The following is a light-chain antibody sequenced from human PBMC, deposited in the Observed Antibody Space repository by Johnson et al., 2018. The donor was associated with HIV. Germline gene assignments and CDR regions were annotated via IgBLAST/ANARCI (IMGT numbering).Light chain of an antibody. J-gene: IGLJ1*01. CDR3: GTWDSSLSALYV. CDR1: SSNIGNNY. Sequence: QPVLTQPPSVSAAPGQKVTISCSGTSSNIGNNYVSWYQQLPGTAPKLLIYENNKRPSGLPDRFSGSKSGTSATLGITGLQTGDEADYYCGTWDSSLSALYVFGTGTKVTVL. CDR2: ENN. V-gene: IGLV1-51*02.